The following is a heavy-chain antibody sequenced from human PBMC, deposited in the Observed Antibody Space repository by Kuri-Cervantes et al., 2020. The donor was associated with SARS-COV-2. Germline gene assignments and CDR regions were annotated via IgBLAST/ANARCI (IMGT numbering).Heavy chain of an antibody. V-gene: IGHV3-23*01. Sequence: GESLKISCAASGFTFSSYAMSWVRRAPGKGLEWVSAISGSGGSTYYADSVKGRFTISRDNSKNTLYLQMNSLRAEDTAVYYCAKDHGYSSSWPIDYWGQGTLVTVSS. CDR1: GFTFSSYA. J-gene: IGHJ4*02. CDR3: AKDHGYSSSWPIDY. D-gene: IGHD6-13*01. CDR2: ISGSGGST.